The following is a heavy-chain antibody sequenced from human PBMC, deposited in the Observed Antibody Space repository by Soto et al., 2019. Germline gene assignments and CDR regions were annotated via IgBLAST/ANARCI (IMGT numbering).Heavy chain of an antibody. J-gene: IGHJ4*02. CDR1: GFTFSSYG. D-gene: IGHD6-19*01. CDR3: ARPNSSGWSPDLFYFDY. V-gene: IGHV3-33*01. Sequence: GGSLRLSCAASGFTFSSYGMHWVRQAPGKGLEWVAVIWYDGSNKYYADSVKGRFTISRDNSKNTLYLQMNSLRAEDTAVYYCARPNSSGWSPDLFYFDYWGQGTLVTVSS. CDR2: IWYDGSNK.